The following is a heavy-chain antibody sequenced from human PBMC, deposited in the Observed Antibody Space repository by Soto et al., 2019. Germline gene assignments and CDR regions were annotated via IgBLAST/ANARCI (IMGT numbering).Heavy chain of an antibody. CDR1: GGSISGRTYY. Sequence: QLQLQESGPGLVKPSETLSLTCNVSGGSISGRTYYWGWIRQPPGEGLQWIGSIYYTGSTYYSPSLKSRITMSVDTSKNQFSLRLRSVTAADTAVYYCATASGYYNFGYWGQGTLVSVSS. D-gene: IGHD3-3*01. J-gene: IGHJ4*02. CDR3: ATASGYYNFGY. CDR2: IYYTGST. V-gene: IGHV4-39*01.